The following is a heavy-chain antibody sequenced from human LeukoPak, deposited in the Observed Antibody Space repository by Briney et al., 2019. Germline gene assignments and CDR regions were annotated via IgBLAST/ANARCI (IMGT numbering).Heavy chain of an antibody. D-gene: IGHD1-7*01. CDR1: GGSISNYY. V-gene: IGHV4-59*12. CDR2: IYHSGSN. Sequence: SETLSLTCTVSGGSISNYYSTWIRQSPGKGLEWIGEIYHSGSNNYNPSLKSRVTISVDKSKNQFSLKLSSVTAADTAVYYCARDGITGTTGGNWLDPWGQGTLVTVSS. J-gene: IGHJ5*02. CDR3: ARDGITGTTGGNWLDP.